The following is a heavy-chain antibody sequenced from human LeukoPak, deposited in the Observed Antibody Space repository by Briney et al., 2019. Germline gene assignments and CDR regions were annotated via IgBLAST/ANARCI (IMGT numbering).Heavy chain of an antibody. V-gene: IGHV3-30*04. CDR2: ISYDGSNK. Sequence: GGSLRLSCAASGFTFSSYAMHWVRQAPGKGLEWVAVISYDGSNKHYADSVKGRFTISRDNSKNTLYLQMNSLRAEDTAVYYCARDRVQYSSSRLDYWGQGTLVTVSS. J-gene: IGHJ4*02. D-gene: IGHD6-13*01. CDR1: GFTFSSYA. CDR3: ARDRVQYSSSRLDY.